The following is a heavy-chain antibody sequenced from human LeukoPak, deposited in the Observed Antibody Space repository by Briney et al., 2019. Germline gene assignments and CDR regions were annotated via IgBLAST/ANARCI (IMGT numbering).Heavy chain of an antibody. J-gene: IGHJ4*02. CDR3: AIKTSEDADY. D-gene: IGHD2-15*01. CDR2: IYYSGST. Sequence: PSETLSLTCTVSGGSISSYYWSWIRQPSGKGLEWIGYIYYSGSTNYNPSLKSRVTISVDTSKNQFSLKLSSVTAADTAVYYCAIKTSEDADYWGQGTLVTVSS. V-gene: IGHV4-59*01. CDR1: GGSISSYY.